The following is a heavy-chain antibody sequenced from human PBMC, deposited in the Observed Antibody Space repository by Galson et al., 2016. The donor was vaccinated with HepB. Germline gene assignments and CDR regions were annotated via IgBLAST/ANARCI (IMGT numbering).Heavy chain of an antibody. V-gene: IGHV3-23*01. Sequence: SLRLSCAASGFAFSNYAMTWVRQIPGRRLEWVAGTSSSANSIYSADSVKGRFTISRDNSINTLFLYMNSLRAEDTGVYFCARKKLSIATDSTPVLESWGQGTLVTVSS. CDR3: ARKKLSIATDSTPVLES. CDR2: TSSSANSI. D-gene: IGHD2-15*01. J-gene: IGHJ4*02. CDR1: GFAFSNYA.